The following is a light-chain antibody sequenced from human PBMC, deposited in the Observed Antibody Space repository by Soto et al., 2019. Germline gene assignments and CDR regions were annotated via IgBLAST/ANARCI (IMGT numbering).Light chain of an antibody. J-gene: IGKJ2*01. V-gene: IGKV3-20*01. CDR2: GAS. CDR1: QSVSSSY. Sequence: EIVLTQSPGTLSLSPGERATLSCRASQSVSSSYLSWYQQKPGQAPRLLIYGASSRATGIPDRFSGSGSGTDFTLTISRLEPEDFAVYYCQQYGSSPVTFGQGTKLEIK. CDR3: QQYGSSPVT.